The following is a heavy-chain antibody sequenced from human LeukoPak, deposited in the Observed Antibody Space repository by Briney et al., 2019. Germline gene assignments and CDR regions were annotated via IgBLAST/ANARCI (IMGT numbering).Heavy chain of an antibody. V-gene: IGHV3-7*04. CDR1: GFTFSRFW. CDR3: ARDGTYTDYDPDFDI. J-gene: IGHJ4*02. Sequence: GGPLRLSCAASGFTFSRFWMSWVRQAPGKGLEWVANIKQDGSEKYYVDSVKGRFTISRDNAKNSLYLQMNSLRAEDTAVFYCARDGTYTDYDPDFDIWGQGTLVTVSS. CDR2: IKQDGSEK. D-gene: IGHD5-12*01.